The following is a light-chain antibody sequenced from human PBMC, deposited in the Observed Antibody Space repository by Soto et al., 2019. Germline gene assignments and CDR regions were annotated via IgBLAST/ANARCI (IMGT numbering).Light chain of an antibody. Sequence: IVLTQSPVTLALSPGERAVLSCRASQSVSTSLAWYQHKPGQAPRLFIYDASKRAPGVPARFSGSGSGTDFTLTISSLETAGFAVYYCQVRDVWPSFGQGTKVEIK. V-gene: IGKV3-11*01. J-gene: IGKJ1*01. CDR3: QVRDVWPS. CDR2: DAS. CDR1: QSVSTS.